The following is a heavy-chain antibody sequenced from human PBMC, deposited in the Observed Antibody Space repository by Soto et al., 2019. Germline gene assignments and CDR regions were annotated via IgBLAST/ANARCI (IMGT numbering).Heavy chain of an antibody. CDR1: GYTFTSYG. CDR2: ISAYNGNT. CDR3: ARAGGYYDSSGYYVLLN. V-gene: IGHV1-18*04. Sequence: ASVKVSCKASGYTFTSYGISWVRQAPGQGLEWMGWISAYNGNTNYAQKLQGRVTMTTDTSTSTAYMELRSLRSDDTAVYYCARAGGYYDSSGYYVLLNWGQGTLVTVYS. D-gene: IGHD3-22*01. J-gene: IGHJ4*02.